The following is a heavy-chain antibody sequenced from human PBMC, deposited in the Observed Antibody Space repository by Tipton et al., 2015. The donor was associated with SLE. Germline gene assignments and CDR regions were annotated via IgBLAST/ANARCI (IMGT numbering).Heavy chain of an antibody. V-gene: IGHV3-48*03. CDR2: ISSSGSTI. Sequence: SLRLSCAASGFTFSSYEMSWVRQAPGKGLEWVSYISSSGSTIYYADSVKGRFTISRDNAKNSLYLQMNSLRAEDTAVYYCARDRYSGYEPFDYWGQGTLVTVSS. CDR1: GFTFSSYE. J-gene: IGHJ4*02. CDR3: ARDRYSGYEPFDY. D-gene: IGHD5-12*01.